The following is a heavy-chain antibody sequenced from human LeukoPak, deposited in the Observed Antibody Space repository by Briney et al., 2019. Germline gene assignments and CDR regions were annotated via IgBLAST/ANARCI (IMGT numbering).Heavy chain of an antibody. V-gene: IGHV4-39*02. CDR2: MYYRGTT. CDR3: ARDLYYYDSSGRGALSAFDI. CDR1: GGSISSTGYY. D-gene: IGHD3-22*01. Sequence: SETLSLTCTVSGGSISSTGYYWGWVRQPPGKGLEWIGSMYYRGTTYHNAFLKSRVTISVDTSKNQFSLNLTSVIAADTAVYYCARDLYYYDSSGRGALSAFDIWGQGTMVTVSS. J-gene: IGHJ3*02.